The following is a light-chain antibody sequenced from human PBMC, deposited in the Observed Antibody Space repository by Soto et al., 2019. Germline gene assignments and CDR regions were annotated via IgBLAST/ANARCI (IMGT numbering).Light chain of an antibody. Sequence: DIQMTQSPSTLSASVGDRVTITSRASQSVSSWLAWYQQKPGKVPKLLIYKASTLQSGVPSRFSGSGSGTEFTLTISSLQPDDFAAYYCQQYKSNPLTFGGGTKVEIK. J-gene: IGKJ4*01. CDR2: KAS. V-gene: IGKV1-5*03. CDR3: QQYKSNPLT. CDR1: QSVSSW.